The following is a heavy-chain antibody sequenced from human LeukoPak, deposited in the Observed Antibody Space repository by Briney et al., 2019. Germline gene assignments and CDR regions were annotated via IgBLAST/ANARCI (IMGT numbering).Heavy chain of an antibody. CDR3: ARAFGGFGELVY. V-gene: IGHV3-21*01. J-gene: IGHJ4*02. CDR1: GFTFSSYS. CDR2: ISSSSSYI. Sequence: GGSLRLSCASSGFTFSSYSMNWVRQAPGKGLEWVSSISSSSSYIYYADSVKGRFTISRDNAKNSLYLQMNSLRAEDTAVYYCARAFGGFGELVYWGQGTLVTVSS. D-gene: IGHD3-10*01.